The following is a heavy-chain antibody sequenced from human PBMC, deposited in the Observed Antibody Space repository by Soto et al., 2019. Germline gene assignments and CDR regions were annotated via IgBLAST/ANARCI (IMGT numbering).Heavy chain of an antibody. V-gene: IGHV1-69*01. CDR2: IIPIFGTA. D-gene: IGHD6-13*01. J-gene: IGHJ4*02. Sequence: QEKLVQSGAEVKKPGSSVKVSCKASGGTFSSYAISWVRQAPGQGLEWMGGIIPIFGTANYAQKFQGRVTITADESTSTAYMELSSLRSEDTAVYYCARGPMRQQLVLPYYFDYWGQGTLVTVSS. CDR1: GGTFSSYA. CDR3: ARGPMRQQLVLPYYFDY.